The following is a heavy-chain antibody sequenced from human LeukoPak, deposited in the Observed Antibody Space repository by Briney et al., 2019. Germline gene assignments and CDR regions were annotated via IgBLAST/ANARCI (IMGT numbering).Heavy chain of an antibody. D-gene: IGHD3-10*01. CDR1: GYTFTSYG. CDR3: ARFAGSGSYYSYYYYMDV. J-gene: IGHJ6*03. CDR2: ISAYNGNT. V-gene: IGHV1-18*01. Sequence: ASVKVSCKASGYTFTSYGISWVRQAPGQGLEWMGWISAYNGNTNYAQKLQGRVTMTTDTSTSTAYMELRSLRSDDTAVYYCARFAGSGSYYSYYYYMDVWGKGTTVTISS.